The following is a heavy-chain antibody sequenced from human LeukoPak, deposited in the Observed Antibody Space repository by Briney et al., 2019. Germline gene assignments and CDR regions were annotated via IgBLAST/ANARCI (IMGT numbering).Heavy chain of an antibody. Sequence: PSETLSLTCTVSGGSISSYDWSWIRQPAGKGLEWIGRIYTSGSTNYNPSLKSRVIMSVDTYKSQFSLKLNSVTAADTAVYYCARDQAGLRYGMDVWGQGTTVTVSS. J-gene: IGHJ6*02. CDR2: IYTSGST. V-gene: IGHV4-4*07. CDR3: ARDQAGLRYGMDV. CDR1: GGSISSYD.